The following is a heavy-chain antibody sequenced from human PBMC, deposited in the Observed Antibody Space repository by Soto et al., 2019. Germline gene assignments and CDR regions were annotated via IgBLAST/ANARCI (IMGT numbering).Heavy chain of an antibody. CDR1: GGSGGSFSGYY. D-gene: IGHD5-12*01. J-gene: IGHJ3*02. CDR3: ARDAGYNYPRSAFDI. V-gene: IGHV4-34*01. CDR2: INHSGST. Sequence: SETLSLTCAVNGGSGGSFSGYYWSWIRQPPGKGLEWIGEINHSGSTNYNPSLKSRVTISVDTPKNQFSLKLSSVTAADTAVYYCARDAGYNYPRSAFDIWGQGTMVTVSS.